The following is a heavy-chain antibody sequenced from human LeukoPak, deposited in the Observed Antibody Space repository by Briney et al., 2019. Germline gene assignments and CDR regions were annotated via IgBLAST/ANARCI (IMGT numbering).Heavy chain of an antibody. CDR3: AADPLPNPRDNWNYVGY. D-gene: IGHD1-20*01. V-gene: IGHV1-58*01. J-gene: IGHJ4*02. CDR2: IVVGSGNT. Sequence: SVKVSCKASGFTFTSSAVQWARQARGQRLEWIGWIVVGSGNTNYAQKFQERVTITRDMSTSTAYMELSSLRSEDTAVYYCAADPLPNPRDNWNYVGYWGQGTLVTVSS. CDR1: GFTFTSSA.